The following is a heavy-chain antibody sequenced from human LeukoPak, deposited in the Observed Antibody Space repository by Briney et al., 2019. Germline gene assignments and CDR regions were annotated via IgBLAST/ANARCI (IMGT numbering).Heavy chain of an antibody. V-gene: IGHV4-38-2*01. CDR3: ARLIGMDV. Sequence: PSETLSLTCAVSGYSIISGYYWGWIRQPPGKGLEWIGSIYHSGSTYYNPSLKSRVTISVDTSKNQFSLKLSSVTAADTAVYYCARLIGMDVWGKGTTVTVSS. CDR2: IYHSGST. CDR1: GYSIISGYY. J-gene: IGHJ6*04.